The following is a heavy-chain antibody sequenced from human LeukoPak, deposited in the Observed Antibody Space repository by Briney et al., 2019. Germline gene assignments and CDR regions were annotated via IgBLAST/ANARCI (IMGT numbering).Heavy chain of an antibody. CDR3: ARGLPPLGY. J-gene: IGHJ4*02. CDR1: GGSISSYY. CDR2: IYYSGST. Sequence: PSETLSLTCTVSGGSISSYYWSWIRQPPGKGLEWIGYIYYSGSTNYNPSPKSRVTISVDTSKNQFSLKLSSVTAADTAVYYCARGLPPLGYWGQGTLVTVSS. V-gene: IGHV4-59*12.